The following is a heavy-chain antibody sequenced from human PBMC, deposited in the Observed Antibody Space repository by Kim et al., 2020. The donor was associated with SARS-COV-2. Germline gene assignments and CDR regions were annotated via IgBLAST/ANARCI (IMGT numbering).Heavy chain of an antibody. J-gene: IGHJ6*02. CDR1: GFTFSSYG. CDR2: ISYDGSNK. D-gene: IGHD6-19*01. V-gene: IGHV3-30*18. CDR3: AKEISSGWFNYYYYGMDV. Sequence: GGSLRLSCAASGFTFSSYGMHWVRQAPGKVLEWVAVISYDGSNKYYADSVKGRFTISRDNSKNTLYLQMNSLRAEDTAVYYCAKEISSGWFNYYYYGMDVWGQGTTVTVSS.